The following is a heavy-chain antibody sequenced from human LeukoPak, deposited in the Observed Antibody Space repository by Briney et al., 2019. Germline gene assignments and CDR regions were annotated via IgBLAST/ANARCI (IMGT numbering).Heavy chain of an antibody. Sequence: GGSLRLSCAASGFTFSSYGIHWVRQAPGKGLEWVAFIRYDGSNKDYAGSVKGRFTISRDNSKNTLYLQMNSLRAEDTAVYHCAKDAQLSGYYPNYFDYWGQGTLVTVSS. D-gene: IGHD3-22*01. CDR1: GFTFSSYG. CDR2: IRYDGSNK. J-gene: IGHJ4*02. CDR3: AKDAQLSGYYPNYFDY. V-gene: IGHV3-30*02.